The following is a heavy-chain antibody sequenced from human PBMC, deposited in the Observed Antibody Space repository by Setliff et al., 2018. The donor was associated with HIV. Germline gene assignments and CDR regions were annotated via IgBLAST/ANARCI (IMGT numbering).Heavy chain of an antibody. CDR3: ARAGYSSSWYDNAFDI. J-gene: IGHJ3*02. D-gene: IGHD6-13*01. Sequence: ASLKVSCKASGYTFTSYAMHWVRQAPGQRLEWMGWINAGNGNTKYSQKFQGRVTITRDTSASTAYMELSSLRSEDTAVYYCARAGYSSSWYDNAFDIWGQGTMVTVSS. CDR1: GYTFTSYA. V-gene: IGHV1-3*01. CDR2: INAGNGNT.